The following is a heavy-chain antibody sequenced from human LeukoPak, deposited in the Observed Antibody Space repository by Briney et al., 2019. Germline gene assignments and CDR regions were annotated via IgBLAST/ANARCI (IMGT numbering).Heavy chain of an antibody. V-gene: IGHV1-69*13. D-gene: IGHD2-15*01. CDR2: IIPIFGTA. J-gene: IGHJ3*02. CDR3: ARVFSYCSGGSCYSDAFDI. Sequence: GASVKVSCKASGGTFSSYAISWVRQAPGQGLEWMGGIIPIFGTANYAQKFQGRVTITADESTSTAYMELSSLRSEDTAVYYCARVFSYCSGGSCYSDAFDIWGQGTMVTVSS. CDR1: GGTFSSYA.